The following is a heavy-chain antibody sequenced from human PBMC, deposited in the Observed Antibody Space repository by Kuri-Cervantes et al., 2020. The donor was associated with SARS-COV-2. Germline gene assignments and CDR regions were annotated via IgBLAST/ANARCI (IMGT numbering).Heavy chain of an antibody. CDR2: MNPNSGNT. J-gene: IGHJ4*02. CDR1: GYTFTSYD. Sequence: ASVKVSCKASGYTFTSYDINWVRQATGQGLEWMGWMNPNSGNTDYAQKFQGWVTMTRDTSISTAYMELSRLRSDDTAVYYCARGKSGIVVVPAAKGNSFDYWGQGTLVTVSS. CDR3: ARGKSGIVVVPAAKGNSFDY. D-gene: IGHD2-2*01. V-gene: IGHV1-8*01.